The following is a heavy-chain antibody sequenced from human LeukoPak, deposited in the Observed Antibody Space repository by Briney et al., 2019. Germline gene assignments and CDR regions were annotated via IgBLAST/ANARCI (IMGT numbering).Heavy chain of an antibody. Sequence: SGTLSLTCVVSGGXITSTNYWSWVGQPPGQGLEWIGEISLSGYTGFNPSLRSRVTMSLDESKNHLSLNLASVTAADTAVYYCSRESGPFSPFGHWGQGILVTVTS. CDR2: ISLSGYT. D-gene: IGHD1-26*01. CDR3: SRESGPFSPFGH. J-gene: IGHJ4*02. V-gene: IGHV4-4*02. CDR1: GGXITSTNY.